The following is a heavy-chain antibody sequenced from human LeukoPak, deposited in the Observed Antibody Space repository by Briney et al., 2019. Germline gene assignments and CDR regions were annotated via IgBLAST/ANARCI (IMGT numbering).Heavy chain of an antibody. CDR1: GFTFSSYG. J-gene: IGHJ4*02. D-gene: IGHD1-26*01. CDR3: AKHPVGATASFDY. V-gene: IGHV3-30*02. Sequence: GGSLRLSCAASGFTFSSYGMHWVRQAPGKGLEWVAFIRYDGSNKYYADSVKGRFTISRDNSKNTLYLQMNSLRAEDTAVYYCAKHPVGATASFDYWGQGTLVTVSS. CDR2: IRYDGSNK.